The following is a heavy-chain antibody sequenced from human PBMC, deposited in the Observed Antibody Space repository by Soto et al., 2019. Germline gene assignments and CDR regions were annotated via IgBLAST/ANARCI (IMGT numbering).Heavy chain of an antibody. CDR3: ARGSGIVALPGELEDVNYDY. J-gene: IGHJ4*02. CDR1: GQSFSGHS. CDR2: INESGST. Sequence: QVQLQQWGAGLVKPSETLSLSCAVYGQSFSGHSWAWIRQSPGQGLEWSGEINESGSTYYNPSLKSRDTSSAATSKNQFSLKLSSVSAADTAVYFCARGSGIVALPGELEDVNYDYWGQGTLVNVSS. V-gene: IGHV4-34*01. D-gene: IGHD1-1*01.